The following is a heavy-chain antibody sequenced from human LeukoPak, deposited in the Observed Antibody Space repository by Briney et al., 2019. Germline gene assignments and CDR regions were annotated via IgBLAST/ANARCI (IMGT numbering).Heavy chain of an antibody. J-gene: IGHJ5*02. CDR3: ARDQGYQVVDP. V-gene: IGHV3-74*01. D-gene: IGHD2-2*01. Sequence: GGSLRPSCAASGFAFSTYWMHWVRQASGKGLVWVSRINGDGSSTGYADSVKGRFTISRDNAKNTLYLQMNSLRAEDTAVYYCARDQGYQVVDPWGQGTLVTVSS. CDR2: INGDGSST. CDR1: GFAFSTYW.